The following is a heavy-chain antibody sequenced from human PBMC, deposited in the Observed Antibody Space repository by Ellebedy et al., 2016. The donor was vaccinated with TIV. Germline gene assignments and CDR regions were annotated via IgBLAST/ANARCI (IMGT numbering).Heavy chain of an antibody. Sequence: PGGSLRLSCAASGFTFSSSWMTWVRQAPGKGLEWVANIKQDGSDKFYVDSVRGRFTISRDDAGNSLYLQMNSLRAEDTAVYYCARAGSSGWEAYFDLWGRGTLVTVSS. CDR3: ARAGSSGWEAYFDL. D-gene: IGHD6-19*01. CDR1: GFTFSSSW. J-gene: IGHJ2*01. CDR2: IKQDGSDK. V-gene: IGHV3-7*01.